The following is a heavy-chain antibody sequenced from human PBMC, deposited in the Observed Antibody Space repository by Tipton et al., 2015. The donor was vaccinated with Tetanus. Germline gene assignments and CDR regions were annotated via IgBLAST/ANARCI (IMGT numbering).Heavy chain of an antibody. CDR1: GFTFSSYS. CDR3: AREGNTYYDPLESPSFDI. CDR2: ISSSSSTI. Sequence: SLRLSCAASGFTFSSYSMNWVRQAPRKGLEWVSYISSSSSTIYYADSVKGRFTISRDNAKNSLYLQMNSLRDEDTAVYYCAREGNTYYDPLESPSFDIWGQGTMVTVSS. D-gene: IGHD3-3*01. V-gene: IGHV3-48*02. J-gene: IGHJ3*02.